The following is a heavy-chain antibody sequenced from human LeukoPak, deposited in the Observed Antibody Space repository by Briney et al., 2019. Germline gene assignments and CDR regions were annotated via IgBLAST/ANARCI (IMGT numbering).Heavy chain of an antibody. Sequence: GGSLRLSCAASGFTLSSYGMSWVRQAPAKGLEWVSTLSARGDSTYYVDSVKGRFTISRDNSKNALYLQMDSLRAEDTAVYFCAKRDCSDNNCYFVNWGQGTLVTVSS. CDR2: LSARGDST. J-gene: IGHJ4*02. CDR1: GFTLSSYG. D-gene: IGHD1-20*01. CDR3: AKRDCSDNNCYFVN. V-gene: IGHV3-23*01.